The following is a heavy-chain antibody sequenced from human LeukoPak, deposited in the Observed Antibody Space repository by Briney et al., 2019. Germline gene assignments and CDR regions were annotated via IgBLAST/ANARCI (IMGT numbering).Heavy chain of an antibody. CDR1: GFTFSSYS. CDR3: AREWDCGGDFRGI. D-gene: IGHD2-21*02. CDR2: ISSSSSYI. Sequence: GGSLRLSCAASGFTFSSYSMNWVRQAPGKGLEWVSSISSSSSYIYYADSVKGRFTISRDNAKNSLYLQMNSLRAEDTAVYYCAREWDCGGDFRGIWGQGTMVTVSS. J-gene: IGHJ3*02. V-gene: IGHV3-21*01.